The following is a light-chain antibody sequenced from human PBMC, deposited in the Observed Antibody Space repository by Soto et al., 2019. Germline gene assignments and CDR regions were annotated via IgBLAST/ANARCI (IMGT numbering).Light chain of an antibody. CDR3: QQYGNSPWT. CDR2: SAS. CDR1: QSVSSSY. V-gene: IGKV3-20*01. J-gene: IGKJ1*01. Sequence: EVVLTQSPGTLSLSPGERATLSCRASQSVSSSYLAWYHQKPGQAPRVLIYSASYRATGIPDRFSASGSGTDFTLTIRRLEPEDFAVYYCQQYGNSPWTFGQGTKVDIK.